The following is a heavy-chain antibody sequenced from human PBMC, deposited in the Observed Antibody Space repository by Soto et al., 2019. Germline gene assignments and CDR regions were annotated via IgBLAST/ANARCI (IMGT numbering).Heavy chain of an antibody. V-gene: IGHV1-18*01. CDR1: GYTFTSYG. J-gene: IGHJ4*02. CDR3: ARDFPGSWFGELEQNFDY. D-gene: IGHD3-10*01. CDR2: ISAYNGNT. Sequence: ASVKVSCKASGYTFTSYGISWVRQAPGQGLEWMGWISAYNGNTNYAQKLQGRVTMTTDTSTSTAYMELRSLRSDDTAVYYCARDFPGSWFGELEQNFDYWGQGTLVTVSS.